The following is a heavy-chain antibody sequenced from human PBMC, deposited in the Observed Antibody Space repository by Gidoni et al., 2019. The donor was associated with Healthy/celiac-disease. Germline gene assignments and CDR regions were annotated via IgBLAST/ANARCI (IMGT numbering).Heavy chain of an antibody. CDR2: MYDSGRT. V-gene: IGHV4-39*01. Sequence: QLQLQASGPGLVKPSETLSLTCTVSVGSISSSSYYWGWIRQPPGKGLEWIGSMYDSGRTNYNPSLKSRVTISVDTSKNQFSLKLSSVTAADTAVYYCARGSEGYYYDSGGYHYDYWGQGTLVTVSS. D-gene: IGHD3-22*01. CDR1: VGSISSSSYY. CDR3: ARGSEGYYYDSGGYHYDY. J-gene: IGHJ4*02.